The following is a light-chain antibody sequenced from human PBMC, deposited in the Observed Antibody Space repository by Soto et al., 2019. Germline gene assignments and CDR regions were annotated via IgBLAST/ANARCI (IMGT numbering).Light chain of an antibody. CDR2: GAS. V-gene: IGKV3D-15*03. CDR1: QLFSSN. CDR3: HQYGNSPQT. Sequence: EIVMTQSPATLSVSPGESSTLSCMASQLFSSNLAWYQQKPGQAPRLLIYGASSRATGIPDRFSGSGSGTVFTLTINILEPDDFAVYYCHQYGNSPQTFGQGTKVDI. J-gene: IGKJ1*01.